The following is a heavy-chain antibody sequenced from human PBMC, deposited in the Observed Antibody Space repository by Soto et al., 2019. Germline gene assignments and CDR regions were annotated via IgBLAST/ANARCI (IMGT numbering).Heavy chain of an antibody. CDR2: INPSGGST. D-gene: IGHD6-19*01. Sequence: ASVKVSCKASRDTLTKNFAQWVRQAPGQGLEWMGIINPSGGSTSYAQKFQGRVTMTRDTSTSTVYMELSSLRSEDTAVYYCARASSRWYKHFQHWGQGTLVTVSS. J-gene: IGHJ1*01. CDR3: ARASSRWYKHFQH. V-gene: IGHV1-46*03. CDR1: RDTLTKNF.